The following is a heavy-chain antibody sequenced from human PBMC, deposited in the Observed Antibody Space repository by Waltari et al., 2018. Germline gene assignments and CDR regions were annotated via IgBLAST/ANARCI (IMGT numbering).Heavy chain of an antibody. CDR1: GFTFSSYW. CDR3: ARDGTQTLASGFDY. CDR2: IKQDGSEK. V-gene: IGHV3-7*01. J-gene: IGHJ4*02. D-gene: IGHD3-3*01. Sequence: EVQLVESGGGLVQPGGSLRLSCAASGFTFSSYWMSWVRQAPGKGLEWGANIKQDGSEKYYVDSVKGRFTISRDNAKNSLYLQMNSLRAEDTAVYYCARDGTQTLASGFDYWGQGTLVTVSS.